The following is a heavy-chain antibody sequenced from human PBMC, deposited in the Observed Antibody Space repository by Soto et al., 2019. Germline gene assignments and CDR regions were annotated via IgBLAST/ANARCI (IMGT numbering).Heavy chain of an antibody. Sequence: GASVKVSCKASGYTFTSYGISWVRQAPGQRLEWMGWISAYSGNTNYAQKLQGRVTMTTDTSTSTAYMELRSLRSDDTAVYYCARRGYGSGSYYISYYYYGMDVWGQGTTVTVSS. CDR3: ARRGYGSGSYYISYYYYGMDV. CDR2: ISAYSGNT. J-gene: IGHJ6*02. V-gene: IGHV1-18*04. D-gene: IGHD3-10*01. CDR1: GYTFTSYG.